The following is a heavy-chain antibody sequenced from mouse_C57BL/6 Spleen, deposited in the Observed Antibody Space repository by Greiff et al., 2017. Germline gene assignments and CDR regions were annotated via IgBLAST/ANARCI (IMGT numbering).Heavy chain of an antibody. CDR1: GYTFTSYW. J-gene: IGHJ4*01. CDR3: AKDSYNYAMDY. CDR2: IHPHSGST. D-gene: IGHD2-12*01. V-gene: IGHV1-64*01. Sequence: QVQLQQSGAELVKPGASVKLSCKASGYTFTSYWMHWVKQRPGQGLEWIGMIHPHSGSTKYNEKFKSKATMTVDKSSSTAYMQLSSLTSEDSAVYYCAKDSYNYAMDYWGQGTSVTVSS.